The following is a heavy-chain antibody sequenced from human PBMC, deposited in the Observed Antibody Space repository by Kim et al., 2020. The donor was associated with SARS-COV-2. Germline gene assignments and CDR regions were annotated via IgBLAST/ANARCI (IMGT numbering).Heavy chain of an antibody. CDR1: GGSFSGYY. D-gene: IGHD3-9*01. CDR3: ARGDDWEFDY. J-gene: IGHJ4*02. CDR2: INHSGST. Sequence: SETLSLTCAVYGGSFSGYYWSWIRQPPGKGLEWIGEINHSGSTNYNPSLKSRVTISVDTSKNQFSLKLSSVTAADTAVYYCARGDDWEFDYWGQGTLVTVSS. V-gene: IGHV4-34*01.